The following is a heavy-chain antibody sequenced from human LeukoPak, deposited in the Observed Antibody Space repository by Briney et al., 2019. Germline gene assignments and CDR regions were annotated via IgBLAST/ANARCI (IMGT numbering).Heavy chain of an antibody. J-gene: IGHJ4*02. Sequence: GASVKVTCKASGYSFSDNYMHWVRQAPGQGPEWMGVINPSDGSTRNAQKFAGRVTMTRDTSTSTFYMELSSLRSEDTAVYYCATTIGGSIGWGQGTLVTVSS. V-gene: IGHV1-46*01. D-gene: IGHD3-16*01. CDR3: ATTIGGSIG. CDR1: GYSFSDNY. CDR2: INPSDGST.